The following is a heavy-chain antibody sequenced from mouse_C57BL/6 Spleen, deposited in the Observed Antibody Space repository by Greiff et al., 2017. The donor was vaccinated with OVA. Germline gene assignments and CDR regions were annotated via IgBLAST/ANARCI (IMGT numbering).Heavy chain of an antibody. CDR2: ISYDGSN. V-gene: IGHV3-6*01. J-gene: IGHJ2*01. CDR1: GYSITSGYY. CDR3: ARVADYYGSSSPYFDY. Sequence: EVQLQESGPGLVKPSQSLSLTCSVTGYSITSGYYWNWIRQFPGNKLEWMGYISYDGSNNYNPSLKNRISITRDTSKNQFFLKLNSVTTEDTATYYCARVADYYGSSSPYFDYWGQGTTLTVSS. D-gene: IGHD1-1*01.